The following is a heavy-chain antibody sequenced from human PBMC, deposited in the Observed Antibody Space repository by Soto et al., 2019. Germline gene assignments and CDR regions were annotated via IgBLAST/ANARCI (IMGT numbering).Heavy chain of an antibody. CDR1: GDSIRDVASF. J-gene: IGHJ5*02. CDR3: AKLSCTSSTCYFPGWFDP. Sequence: SETLSLTWTVSGDSIRDVASFWSLIRQPPGKGLEWIANVYYSRSSYYNPSLKSRLTISVDTTKNQFSLQLKSMTAADTAVYYCAKLSCTSSTCYFPGWFDPWGQGTLVTVSS. V-gene: IGHV4-31*02. CDR2: VYYSRSS. D-gene: IGHD2-2*01.